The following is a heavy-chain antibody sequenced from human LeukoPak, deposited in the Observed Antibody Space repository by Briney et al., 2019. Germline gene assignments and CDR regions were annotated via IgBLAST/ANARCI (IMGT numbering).Heavy chain of an antibody. CDR2: ISGSGGST. Sequence: GGSLRLSCAASGFTLSSYAMSWVRQAPGKGLEWVSAISGSGGSTYYADSVKGRFTISRDNSKNTLYLQMNSLRAEDTAVYYCAKMPYDFWSGYYPTYYFDYWGQGTLVTVSS. J-gene: IGHJ4*02. CDR3: AKMPYDFWSGYYPTYYFDY. CDR1: GFTLSSYA. D-gene: IGHD3-3*01. V-gene: IGHV3-23*01.